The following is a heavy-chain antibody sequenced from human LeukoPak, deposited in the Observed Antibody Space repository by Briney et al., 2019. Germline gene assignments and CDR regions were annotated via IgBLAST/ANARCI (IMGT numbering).Heavy chain of an antibody. CDR1: GGSISGYF. D-gene: IGHD5-12*01. Sequence: SETLSLTCTVSGGSISGYFWSWIRQPAGKTLEWIGRIYSSGSTDYNPSLEGRVTMSVDTSKNHFSLKLSSVTAADTATYYCARARYSGYDGAFDIWGQGTMVTVSS. V-gene: IGHV4-4*07. J-gene: IGHJ3*02. CDR2: IYSSGST. CDR3: ARARYSGYDGAFDI.